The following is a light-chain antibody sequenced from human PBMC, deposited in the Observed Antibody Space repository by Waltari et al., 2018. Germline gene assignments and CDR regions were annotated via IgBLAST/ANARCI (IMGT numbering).Light chain of an antibody. CDR1: SSDVGGYNY. J-gene: IGLJ2*01. CDR2: DVS. CDR3: SSYTTSSTLV. V-gene: IGLV2-14*01. Sequence: QSALTQPASVSGSPGQSITISCTGTSSDVGGYNYISWYQQHPGKAPKLMIYDVSKRPSGVSNRFSGSKSGNTASLTISGLQAEDKADYYCSSYTTSSTLVFGGGTKLTAL.